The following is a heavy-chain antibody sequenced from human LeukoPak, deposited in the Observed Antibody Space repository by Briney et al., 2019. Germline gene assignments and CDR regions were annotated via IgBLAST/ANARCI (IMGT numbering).Heavy chain of an antibody. V-gene: IGHV1-2*02. D-gene: IGHD3-3*01. Sequence: ASVKVSCKASGYTFTGYYMHWVRQAPGQGLEWMGWINPNSGGTNYAQKFQGGVTMTRDTSISTAYMELSRLRSDDTAVYYCARGTPLRFLEWYLDYWGQGTLVTVSS. CDR3: ARGTPLRFLEWYLDY. J-gene: IGHJ4*02. CDR2: INPNSGGT. CDR1: GYTFTGYY.